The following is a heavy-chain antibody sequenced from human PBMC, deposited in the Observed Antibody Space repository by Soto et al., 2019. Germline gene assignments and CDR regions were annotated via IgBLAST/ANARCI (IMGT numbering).Heavy chain of an antibody. Sequence: SETLSLSSTGSGGSISSYYWSWGRQPPWTGLEWIGYIYYSGSTNYNPSLKSRVTISVDTSKNQFSLKLSSVTAADTAVYYCAREAIEYTGTTGDWFDPWGQGTLVTVSS. CDR3: AREAIEYTGTTGDWFDP. CDR2: IYYSGST. J-gene: IGHJ5*02. V-gene: IGHV4-59*01. CDR1: GGSISSYY. D-gene: IGHD1-7*01.